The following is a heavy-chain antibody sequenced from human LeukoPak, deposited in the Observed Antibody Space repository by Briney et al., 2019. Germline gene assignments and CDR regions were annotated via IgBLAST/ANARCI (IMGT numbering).Heavy chain of an antibody. V-gene: IGHV4-39*01. D-gene: IGHD3-22*01. Sequence: SETLSLTCAVSGVSISSGGWWSWVRQPPGKGLEWLGSIYYSGSTHYNPSLKSRVTISVDTSKNQFSLKLSSVTAADTAVYYCARHTRRSSGYYSTVYDAFDICGQGTMVTVAS. J-gene: IGHJ3*02. CDR1: GVSISSGGW. CDR3: ARHTRRSSGYYSTVYDAFDI. CDR2: IYYSGST.